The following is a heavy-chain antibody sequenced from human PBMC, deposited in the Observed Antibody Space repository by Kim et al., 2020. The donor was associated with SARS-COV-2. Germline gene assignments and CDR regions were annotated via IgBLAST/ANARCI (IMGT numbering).Heavy chain of an antibody. CDR1: GGTFSSYA. CDR2: IIPIFGTA. Sequence: SVKVSCKASGGTFSSYAISWVRQAPGQGLEWMGGIIPIFGTANYAQKFQGRVTITADESTSTAYMELSSLRSEDTAVYYCARATRYFDWLQPNYYYYGMDVWGQGTTVTVSS. J-gene: IGHJ6*02. CDR3: ARATRYFDWLQPNYYYYGMDV. D-gene: IGHD3-9*01. V-gene: IGHV1-69*13.